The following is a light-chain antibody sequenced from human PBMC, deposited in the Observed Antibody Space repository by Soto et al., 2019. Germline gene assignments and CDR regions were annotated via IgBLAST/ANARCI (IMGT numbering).Light chain of an antibody. CDR2: DAS. J-gene: IGKJ4*01. Sequence: ETVLTQSPATLSLSPGERAILSCRASQSVSTYLAWYQQKPVRAPRLLISDASNRATGIPARFSGSGSGTDCTLTSSSLEPEDLAVYYCQRRSSWPLSFGGGTKVEIK. V-gene: IGKV3-11*01. CDR3: QRRSSWPLS. CDR1: QSVSTY.